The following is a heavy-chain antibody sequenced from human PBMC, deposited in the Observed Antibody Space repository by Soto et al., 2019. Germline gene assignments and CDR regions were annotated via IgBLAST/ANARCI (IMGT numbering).Heavy chain of an antibody. D-gene: IGHD3-9*01. CDR1: GGSISSSSYY. CDR2: IYYSGST. V-gene: IGHV4-39*01. J-gene: IGHJ2*01. Sequence: QLQLQESGPGLVKPSETLSLTCTVSGGSISSSSYYWGWIRQPPGKGLEWIGSIYYSGSTYYNPSLKSRVTISVDTSKNQFSLKLSSVTAADTAVYYCARPAHYDILTGYYQRYFDLWGRGTLVTVSS. CDR3: ARPAHYDILTGYYQRYFDL.